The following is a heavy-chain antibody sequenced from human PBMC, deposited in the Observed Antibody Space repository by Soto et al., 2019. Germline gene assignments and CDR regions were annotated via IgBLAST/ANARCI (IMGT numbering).Heavy chain of an antibody. CDR3: ARAIRPYYYDSSGYYDGPYYYYGMDV. D-gene: IGHD3-22*01. V-gene: IGHV1-3*01. CDR1: GYTYTRYA. J-gene: IGHJ6*02. Sequence: ASMKVSCKSSGYTYTRYAMHCVRPAPGQRLEWMGWINAGNGNTKYSQKFQGRVTITRDTSASTAYMELSSLRSEDTAVYYCARAIRPYYYDSSGYYDGPYYYYGMDVWGQGTTVTVSS. CDR2: INAGNGNT.